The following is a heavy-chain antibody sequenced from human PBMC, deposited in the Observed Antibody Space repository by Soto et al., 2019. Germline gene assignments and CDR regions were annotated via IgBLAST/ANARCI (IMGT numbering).Heavy chain of an antibody. CDR2: IYYSGST. CDR3: AGGRGELAHCAS. V-gene: IGHV4-59*01. CDR1: GGSISSYY. J-gene: IGHJ4*02. D-gene: IGHD1-26*01. Sequence: QVQLQESGPGLVKPSETLSLTCTVSGGSISSYYWSWIRQPPGKGLEWIGYIYYSGSTNYNPSLKSRVTITVDTCKHQCSLGLSSVTAADPAVYYCAGGRGELAHCASWGRRTLVTVSS.